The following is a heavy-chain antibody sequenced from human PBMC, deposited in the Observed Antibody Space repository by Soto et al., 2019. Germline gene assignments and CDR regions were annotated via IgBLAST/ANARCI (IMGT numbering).Heavy chain of an antibody. CDR2: VYSSGHT. J-gene: IGHJ4*02. D-gene: IGHD6-19*01. Sequence: SEPHPLTYSVADGSSRNYDWSWIRQPPGKGLEWIGYVYSSGHTSYNPSLKSRVTISIDTSNNQFSLKLSSVTAADTAVYYCARAPAVPGYYFDYWGQGTLVTVSS. V-gene: IGHV4-59*01. CDR1: DGSSRNYD. CDR3: ARAPAVPGYYFDY.